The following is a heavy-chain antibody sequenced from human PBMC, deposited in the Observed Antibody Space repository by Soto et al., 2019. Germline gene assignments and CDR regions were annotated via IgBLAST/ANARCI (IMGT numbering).Heavy chain of an antibody. Sequence: SETLSLTCTVSGGSISSGGYYWSWIRQHPGKGLEWIGYIYYSGSTYYNPSLKSRVTISVDTSKNQFSLKLSSVTAADTAVYYCARVTMVRGASDPWGQGTLVTV. CDR1: GGSISSGGYY. CDR3: ARVTMVRGASDP. D-gene: IGHD3-10*01. J-gene: IGHJ5*02. V-gene: IGHV4-31*03. CDR2: IYYSGST.